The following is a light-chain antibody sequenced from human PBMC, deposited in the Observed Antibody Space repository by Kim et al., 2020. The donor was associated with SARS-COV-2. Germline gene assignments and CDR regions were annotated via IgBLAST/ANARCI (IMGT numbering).Light chain of an antibody. J-gene: IGKJ3*01. CDR1: QSISSH. CDR3: QQNYSNPST. V-gene: IGKV1-39*01. Sequence: DIQMSQSPSSLSASVGDRVTITCRTTQSISSHLNWYQQKPGRAPKLLISAASTLQGGVPSRFSGSGSETDFTLTISSLQPEDFATYFCQQNYSNPSTFGPGTKVDIK. CDR2: AAS.